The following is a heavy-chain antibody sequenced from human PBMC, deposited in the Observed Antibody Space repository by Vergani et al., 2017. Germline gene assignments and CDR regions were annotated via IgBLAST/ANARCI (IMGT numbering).Heavy chain of an antibody. V-gene: IGHV3-74*01. CDR1: GFTISSYW. D-gene: IGHD5-18*01. CDR2: INSDGSST. J-gene: IGHJ4*02. Sequence: EVQLVESGGGLVQPGGSLRLSCAASGFTISSYWMHWVRQAPGKGLVWVSRINSDGSSTSYADSVKGRFTISRDNAKNTLYLQMNSLRAEDTAVYYCARGSVQLWFSIFEWGQGTLVTVSS. CDR3: ARGSVQLWFSIFE.